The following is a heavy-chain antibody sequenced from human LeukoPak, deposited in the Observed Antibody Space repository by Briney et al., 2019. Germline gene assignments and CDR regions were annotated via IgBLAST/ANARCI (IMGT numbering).Heavy chain of an antibody. D-gene: IGHD4-11*01. CDR2: INSDGSST. CDR3: ARDTHDYSKAAWFDP. V-gene: IGHV3-74*01. J-gene: IGHJ5*02. CDR1: GFTFSSYW. Sequence: GGSLRLSCAASGFTFSSYWMHWVRQAPGKGLVWVSRINSDGSSTSYADSVKGRFTISRDNAKNTLYLQMNSLRAEDTAVYYCARDTHDYSKAAWFDPWGQGTLVTVSS.